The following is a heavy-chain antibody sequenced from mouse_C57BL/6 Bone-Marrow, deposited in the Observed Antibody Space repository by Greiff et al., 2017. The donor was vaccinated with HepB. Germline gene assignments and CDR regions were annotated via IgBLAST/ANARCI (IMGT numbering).Heavy chain of an antibody. J-gene: IGHJ4*01. CDR3: ARKYDYAMDY. CDR1: GYTFTDYY. CDR2: INPNNGGT. V-gene: IGHV1-26*01. D-gene: IGHD2-14*01. Sequence: VQLQQSGPELVKPGASVKISCKASGYTFTDYYMNWVKQSHGKSLEWIGDINPNNGGTSYNQKFKGKATLTVDKSSSTAYMELRSLTSEDSAVYYCARKYDYAMDYWGQGTSVTVSS.